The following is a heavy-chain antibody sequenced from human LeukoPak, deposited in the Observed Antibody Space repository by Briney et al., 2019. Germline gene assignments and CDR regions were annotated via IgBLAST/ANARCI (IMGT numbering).Heavy chain of an antibody. CDR2: IYDNGNT. D-gene: IGHD4-23*01. CDR3: VRLSVVSPHRYFDV. Sequence: SETLSLTCTVSGDSLSGYIWSWIRQPPGKGLEWIAYIYDNGNTNYNPSLKSRATISLDTPKNQFSLKVTSVTAADTAVYYCVRLSVVSPHRYFDVWGRGTLVTASS. V-gene: IGHV4-59*08. J-gene: IGHJ2*01. CDR1: GDSLSGYI.